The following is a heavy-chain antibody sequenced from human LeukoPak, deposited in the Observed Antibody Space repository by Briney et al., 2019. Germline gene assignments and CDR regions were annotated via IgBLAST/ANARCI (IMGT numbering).Heavy chain of an antibody. CDR1: GGSISNYY. V-gene: IGHV4-59*01. CDR3: ARAPKRRDAHNYEFES. CDR2: IYNSGDV. D-gene: IGHD5-24*01. Sequence: SETLSLTCTVSGGSISNYYWNWIRQPPGKGLMWIAYIYNSGDVNYHPSLKSRVTLSLDTAKNRFSLSLRSVTAADTAVYYCARAPKRRDAHNYEFESWGQGTLVTVSS. J-gene: IGHJ1*01.